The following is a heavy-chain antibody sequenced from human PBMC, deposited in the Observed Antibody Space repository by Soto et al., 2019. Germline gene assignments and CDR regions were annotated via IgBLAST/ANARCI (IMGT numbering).Heavy chain of an antibody. CDR2: ISAYNGNI. CDR3: ARDRVVVPGWFDP. CDR1: GYTFGSYG. J-gene: IGHJ5*02. V-gene: IGHV1-18*01. Sequence: QVQLVQSGAEVKKPGASVKVSCKASGYTFGSYGMTWVRQAPGQGLEWMGWISAYNGNIDYAQKFQGRVTLTTDTSTDTAYMELRSLRSDDTAVYYCARDRVVVPGWFDPWGQGTLVTVSS. D-gene: IGHD3-3*01.